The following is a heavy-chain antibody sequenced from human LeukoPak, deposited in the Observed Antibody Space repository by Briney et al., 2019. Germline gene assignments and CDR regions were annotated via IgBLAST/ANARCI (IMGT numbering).Heavy chain of an antibody. CDR1: GFTFSSYW. Sequence: GGSLRLSCAASGFTFSSYWMSWVRQAPGKGLEWVANIKQDGSEKYYVDSVKGRFTISRDNAKNSLHLQMNSLRVEDTAVYYCARMIGGASGDFDYWGQGTLVTVSS. J-gene: IGHJ4*02. D-gene: IGHD2-21*01. CDR3: ARMIGGASGDFDY. CDR2: IKQDGSEK. V-gene: IGHV3-7*01.